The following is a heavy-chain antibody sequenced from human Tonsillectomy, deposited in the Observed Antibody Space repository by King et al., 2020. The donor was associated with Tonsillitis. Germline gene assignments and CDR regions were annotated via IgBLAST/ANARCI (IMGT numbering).Heavy chain of an antibody. CDR3: ARDLGPDIVVVPAAIHYGMDV. CDR2: ISYDGSNK. D-gene: IGHD2-2*02. CDR1: GFTFSSYA. Sequence: VQLVESGGGVVQPGRSLRLSCAASGFTFSSYAMHWVRQAPGKGLEWVEVISYDGSNKYYADSVKGRFTISRDNSKNTLYLQMNSLRAEDTAVYYCARDLGPDIVVVPAAIHYGMDVWGQGTTVTVSS. V-gene: IGHV3-30*04. J-gene: IGHJ6*02.